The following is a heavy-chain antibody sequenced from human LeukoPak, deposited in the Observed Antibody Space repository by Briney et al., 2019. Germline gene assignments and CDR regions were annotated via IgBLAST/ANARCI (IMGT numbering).Heavy chain of an antibody. CDR2: IYGGGST. CDR3: ARAASVAGTYALNH. J-gene: IGHJ4*02. D-gene: IGHD6-19*01. Sequence: GGSLGLSCAVSGFTVSSNYMSWVRQAPGKGLEWVSVIYGGGSTYYADSVKGRFTISRDNSKNTLYLQMNSLRAGDTAVYYCARAASVAGTYALNHWGQGTLVTVSS. V-gene: IGHV3-66*01. CDR1: GFTVSSNY.